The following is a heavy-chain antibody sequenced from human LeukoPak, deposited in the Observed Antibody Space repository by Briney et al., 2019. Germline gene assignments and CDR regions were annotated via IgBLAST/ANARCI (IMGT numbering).Heavy chain of an antibody. Sequence: GGSLRLSCAASGFTFSSYGIHWVRQAPGKGLEWVAFIRYDGSNKYYTDSVKGRFTISRDNSKNTLYLQMNSLRAEDTAVYYCAKGHLPYDILTGYHDYWGQGTLVTVSS. J-gene: IGHJ4*02. CDR3: AKGHLPYDILTGYHDY. D-gene: IGHD3-9*01. CDR1: GFTFSSYG. CDR2: IRYDGSNK. V-gene: IGHV3-30*02.